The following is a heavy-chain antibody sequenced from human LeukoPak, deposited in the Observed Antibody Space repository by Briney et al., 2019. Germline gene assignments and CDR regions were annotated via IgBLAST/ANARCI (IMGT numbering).Heavy chain of an antibody. D-gene: IGHD3-22*01. CDR2: ISYDGSNK. CDR1: GFTFSSYS. Sequence: SGGSLRLSCAASGFTFSSYSMHWVRQAPGKGLEWVAVISYDGSNKYYADSVKGRFTISRDNSKNTLYLQMNSLRAEDTAVYYCAKDQIVTPPPYYYYGMDVWGQGTTVTVSS. J-gene: IGHJ6*02. V-gene: IGHV3-30*18. CDR3: AKDQIVTPPPYYYYGMDV.